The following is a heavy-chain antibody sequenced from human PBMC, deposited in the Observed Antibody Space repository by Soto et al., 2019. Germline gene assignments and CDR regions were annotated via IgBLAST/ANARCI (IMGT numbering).Heavy chain of an antibody. V-gene: IGHV3-30-3*01. D-gene: IGHD6-19*01. Sequence: QVQLVESGGGVVQPGRSLRLSCAASGFTFSSYAMHWVRQAPGKGLEWVAVISFDGSNKYYADSVKGRFTISRDNSKNTLYLQMNSLRAEDTAVYYRARGAVAVAGTAGSGYGMDVWGQGTTVTVSS. CDR2: ISFDGSNK. J-gene: IGHJ6*02. CDR3: ARGAVAVAGTAGSGYGMDV. CDR1: GFTFSSYA.